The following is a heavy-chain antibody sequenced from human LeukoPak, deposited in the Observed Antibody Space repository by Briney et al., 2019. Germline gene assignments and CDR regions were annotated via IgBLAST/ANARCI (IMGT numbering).Heavy chain of an antibody. D-gene: IGHD2-21*02. J-gene: IGHJ4*02. Sequence: GGSLRLSCAASGFTFSSYWMHWVRHAPGKGLVWVSRINSDGNNTNYADSVKGRFTISRDNAKNTLYLQMNSLRGEDTAVYYCARGRSVSCGGDCYQAFFDYWGQGTLVTVSS. V-gene: IGHV3-74*01. CDR3: ARGRSVSCGGDCYQAFFDY. CDR2: INSDGNNT. CDR1: GFTFSSYW.